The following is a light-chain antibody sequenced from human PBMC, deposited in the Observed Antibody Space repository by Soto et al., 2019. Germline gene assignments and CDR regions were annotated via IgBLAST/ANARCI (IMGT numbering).Light chain of an antibody. V-gene: IGKV3-20*01. CDR1: QSVSSY. Sequence: EVVLTQSPGTLSLSPGERATLSCWASQSVSSYLAWYQQKPGQAPRLLIYGASSRATGIPDRFSGSGSGTDFTLTISRLEPEDFAVYYCQQSGSSPRTFGQGTMVEIK. CDR2: GAS. J-gene: IGKJ1*01. CDR3: QQSGSSPRT.